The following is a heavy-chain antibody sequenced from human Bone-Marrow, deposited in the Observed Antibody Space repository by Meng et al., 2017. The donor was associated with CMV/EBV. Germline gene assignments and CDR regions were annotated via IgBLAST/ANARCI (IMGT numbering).Heavy chain of an antibody. CDR2: IGTAGDT. V-gene: IGHV3-13*01. Sequence: GGSLRLSCAASGFTFSSYDMHWVRQATGKGLEWVSAIGTAGDTYYPGSVKGRFTISRENAKNSLYLQMNSLRAGDTGVYYCACSKPHIEGDDYFYYGLDVWGRGTAVTVSS. CDR3: ACSKPHIEGDDYFYYGLDV. CDR1: GFTFSSYD. D-gene: IGHD2-21*01. J-gene: IGHJ6*02.